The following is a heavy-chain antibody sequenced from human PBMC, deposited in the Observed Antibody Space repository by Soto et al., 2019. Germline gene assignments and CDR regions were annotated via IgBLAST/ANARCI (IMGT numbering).Heavy chain of an antibody. CDR2: ISRSGSDI. D-gene: IGHD2-2*03. V-gene: IGHV3-11*01. J-gene: IGHJ6*02. Sequence: PGESLKISCAASGFTFSDYYMSWIRQAPGKGLEWVSYISRSGSDIYYADSVKGRFTISRDNAKNSLFLQMNSLRAEDTAVYYCATVGYCSSTSCQTRYYYYGMDVWGQGTTVTVSS. CDR1: GFTFSDYY. CDR3: ATVGYCSSTSCQTRYYYYGMDV.